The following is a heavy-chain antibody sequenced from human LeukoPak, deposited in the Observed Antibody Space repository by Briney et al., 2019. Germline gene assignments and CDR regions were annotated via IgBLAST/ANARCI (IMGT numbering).Heavy chain of an antibody. CDR2: ISSSSSYI. CDR1: GFTFSSYS. Sequence: GGSLRLSCAASGFTFSSYSMNWVRQAPGKGLEWVSSISSSSSYIYYADSVKGRFTISRDNAKNSLYLQMNSLRAEDTAVYYCATYYGEGLFYFDYWGQGTLVTVSS. V-gene: IGHV3-21*01. CDR3: ATYYGEGLFYFDY. D-gene: IGHD4-17*01. J-gene: IGHJ4*02.